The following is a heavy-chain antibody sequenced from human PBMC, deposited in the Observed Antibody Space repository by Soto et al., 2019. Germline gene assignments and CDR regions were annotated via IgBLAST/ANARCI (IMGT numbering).Heavy chain of an antibody. V-gene: IGHV1-69*13. J-gene: IGHJ6*02. CDR1: GGTFSSYA. CDR3: ARSYYDFWSGYPITYYYYGMDV. CDR2: IIPIFGTA. Sequence: ASVKVSCKASGGTFSSYAISWVRQAPGQGLEWMGGIIPIFGTANYAQKFQGRVTITADESTSTAYMELSSLRSEDTAVYYCARSYYDFWSGYPITYYYYGMDVWGQGTTVTVSS. D-gene: IGHD3-3*01.